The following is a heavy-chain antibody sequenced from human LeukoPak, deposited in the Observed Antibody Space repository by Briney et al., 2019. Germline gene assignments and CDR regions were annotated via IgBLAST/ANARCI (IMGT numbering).Heavy chain of an antibody. Sequence: ASVKVSCKASGYTFTGFYMHWVRQAPGQGIEWMGWINPHSADTGYAQKFLGRVTMTRDMSISTIYMELTRLRSDDTALYYCARWDGYSSSPDYWGQGTLVTVSS. CDR1: GYTFTGFY. CDR2: INPHSADT. J-gene: IGHJ4*02. CDR3: ARWDGYSSSPDY. V-gene: IGHV1-2*02. D-gene: IGHD6-13*01.